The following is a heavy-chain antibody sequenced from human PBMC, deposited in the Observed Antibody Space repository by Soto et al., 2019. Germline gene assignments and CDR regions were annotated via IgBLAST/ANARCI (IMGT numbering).Heavy chain of an antibody. V-gene: IGHV4-39*01. CDR1: GGSISSSSYY. Sequence: QLQLQESGPGLVKPSETLSLTCTVSGGSISSSSYYWGWIRQPPGKGLEWIGSIYYSGSTYYNPSLNSRVTISVDTSKNQFSLKLSSVTAADTAVYYCAKGEKGGSYYYYSYGMDVWGQGTTVTVSS. CDR3: AKGEKGGSYYYYSYGMDV. J-gene: IGHJ6*02. D-gene: IGHD1-26*01. CDR2: IYYSGST.